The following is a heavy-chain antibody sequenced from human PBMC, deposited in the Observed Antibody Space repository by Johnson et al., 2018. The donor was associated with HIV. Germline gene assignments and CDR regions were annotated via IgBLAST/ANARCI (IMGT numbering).Heavy chain of an antibody. V-gene: IGHV3-30*18. D-gene: IGHD3-10*01. J-gene: IGHJ3*01. CDR2: ISYDGSNK. Sequence: QMLLVESGGGVVQPGRSLRLSCAAFGFTFSNYGVHWVRQAPGKGLEWVAVISYDGSNKYYADSVKGRFTISRDNSKNTLYLQMNSLRAEDTAVYYCAKWWFRELLPNAFDLWGQGTMVTVSS. CDR1: GFTFSNYG. CDR3: AKWWFRELLPNAFDL.